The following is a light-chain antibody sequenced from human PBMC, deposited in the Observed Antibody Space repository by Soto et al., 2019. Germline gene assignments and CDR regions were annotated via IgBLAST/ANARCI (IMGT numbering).Light chain of an antibody. J-gene: IGKJ1*01. CDR1: QGISNY. Sequence: DIQMTQYPSSLSASVGDTVPMTCRASQGISNYLAWYQQKPGQVPNLLIYAASTLQSAVPSRFSGCGSGTVFTRTISRPGPEDVSTDDFQEYNQAPGTFGQGTKVQI. V-gene: IGKV1-27*01. CDR2: AAS. CDR3: QEYNQAPGT.